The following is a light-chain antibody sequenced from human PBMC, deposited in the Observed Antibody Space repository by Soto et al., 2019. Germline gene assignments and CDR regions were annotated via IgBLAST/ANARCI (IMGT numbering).Light chain of an antibody. CDR3: QQRSNWLT. V-gene: IGKV3-11*01. CDR1: QSLSSY. Sequence: TQSPSTLSASVGDRVTITCRASQSLSSYLAWYQQKPGQAPRLLIYDASNRATGIPARFSGSGSGTDFTLTISSLEPEDFAVYYCQQRSNWLTFGGGTKVEIK. J-gene: IGKJ4*01. CDR2: DAS.